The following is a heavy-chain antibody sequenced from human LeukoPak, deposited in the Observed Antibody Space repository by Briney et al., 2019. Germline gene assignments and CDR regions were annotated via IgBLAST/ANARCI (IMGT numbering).Heavy chain of an antibody. CDR3: ARAVYSTTKLWFVMAGGHFDY. CDR1: GFTFSSYA. V-gene: IGHV3-30*04. J-gene: IGHJ4*02. D-gene: IGHD3-10*01. CDR2: ISYDGSNK. Sequence: GASLRLSCAASGFTFSSYAMHWVRQAPGKGLEWVAVISYDGSNKYYADSVKGRFTISRDNSKNTLYLQMNSLRAEDTAVYYCARAVYSTTKLWFVMAGGHFDYWGQGTLVTVSS.